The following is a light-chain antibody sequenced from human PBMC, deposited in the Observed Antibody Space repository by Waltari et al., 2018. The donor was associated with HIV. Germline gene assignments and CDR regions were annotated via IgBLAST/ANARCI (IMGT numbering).Light chain of an antibody. J-gene: IGKJ1*01. CDR1: QSIDNY. Sequence: DIQMTQSPSSLSASVGDRVTITCRASQSIDNYLNWYQQKPGKAPRLLIHSASSLQTGVPSRFSGSGSGTDFSLTISSLQPEDFATYYCQQSYKTLWTFGQGSKVEVK. V-gene: IGKV1-39*01. CDR3: QQSYKTLWT. CDR2: SAS.